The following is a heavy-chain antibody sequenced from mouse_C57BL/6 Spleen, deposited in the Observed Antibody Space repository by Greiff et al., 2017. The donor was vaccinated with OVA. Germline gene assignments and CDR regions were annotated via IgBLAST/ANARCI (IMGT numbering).Heavy chain of an antibody. D-gene: IGHD1-1*01. Sequence: EVQLVQSGGGLVKPGGSLKLSCAASGFTFSSYTMSWVRQTPEKRPEWVANISGGGGNTYYPDSVKGRFTISRDNAKNTLYLQMSSLRSEDTALYYCASPRNIATVEGYFDVWGTGTTVTVSS. CDR3: ASPRNIATVEGYFDV. CDR2: ISGGGGNT. V-gene: IGHV5-9*01. J-gene: IGHJ1*03. CDR1: GFTFSSYT.